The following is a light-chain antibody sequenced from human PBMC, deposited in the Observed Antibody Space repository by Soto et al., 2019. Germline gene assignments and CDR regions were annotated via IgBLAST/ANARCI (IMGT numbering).Light chain of an antibody. J-gene: IGKJ1*01. CDR3: QQRSIWPWT. Sequence: IVFKKSAGSLSLSPGERASLSCRASQSVSNNYLAWYQQKPGQAPRLLIYDASKRATGIPARFSGSGSGTDFTLTISCLEPEDFAVYYCQQRSIWPWTVGQGTKVEIK. CDR2: DAS. V-gene: IGKV3-11*01. CDR1: QSVSNNY.